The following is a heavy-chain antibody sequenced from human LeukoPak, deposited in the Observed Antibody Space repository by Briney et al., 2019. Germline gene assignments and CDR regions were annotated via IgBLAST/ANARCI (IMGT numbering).Heavy chain of an antibody. Sequence: GSLRLSCVVSGFTVSSSYMSWVRQAPGKGLEWVSIIYSGVGTYYADSVKGRFTTSRDNSKNTLYLQMNSLRAEDTAVYYCARVYGDPSYYFDYWGQGTLVTVSA. CDR2: IYSGVGT. CDR3: ARVYGDPSYYFDY. D-gene: IGHD4-17*01. V-gene: IGHV3-53*01. J-gene: IGHJ4*02. CDR1: GFTVSSSY.